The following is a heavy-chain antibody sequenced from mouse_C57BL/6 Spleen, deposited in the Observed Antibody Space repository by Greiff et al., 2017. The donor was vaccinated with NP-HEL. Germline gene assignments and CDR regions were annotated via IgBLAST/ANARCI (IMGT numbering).Heavy chain of an antibody. CDR2: IYPGDGDT. V-gene: IGHV1-80*01. D-gene: IGHD2-4*01. CDR3: ARWGTGYDYDGGYYFDY. CDR1: GYAFSSYW. Sequence: QVQLQQSGAELVKPGASVKISCKASGYAFSSYWMNWVKQRPGKGLEWIGQIYPGDGDTNYNGKFKGKATLTADKSSSTAYMQLSSLTSEDSAVYFCARWGTGYDYDGGYYFDYWGQGTTLTVSS. J-gene: IGHJ2*01.